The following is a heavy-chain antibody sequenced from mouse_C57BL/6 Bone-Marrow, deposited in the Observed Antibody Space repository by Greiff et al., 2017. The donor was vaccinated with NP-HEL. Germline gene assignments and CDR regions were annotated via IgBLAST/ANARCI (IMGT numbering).Heavy chain of an antibody. CDR3: ARIGYYYGSSYGY. Sequence: QVTLKVCGPGILQPSQTLSLTCSFSGFSLSTFGMGVGWIRQPSGMGLEWLAHLWWDDDKYYNPALTSRLTISKDTSKNQVFLKIANVDTADTATYYCARIGYYYGSSYGYWGQGTTLTVSS. CDR1: GFSLSTFGMG. D-gene: IGHD1-1*01. J-gene: IGHJ2*01. CDR2: LWWDDDK. V-gene: IGHV8-8*01.